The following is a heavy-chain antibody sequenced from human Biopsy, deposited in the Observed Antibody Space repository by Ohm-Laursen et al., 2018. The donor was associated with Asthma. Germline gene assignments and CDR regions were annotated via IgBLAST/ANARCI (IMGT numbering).Heavy chain of an antibody. CDR2: INQYGSEE. D-gene: IGHD1-26*01. CDR3: AKRGSYFDY. V-gene: IGHV3-7*05. J-gene: IGHJ4*02. CDR1: GFTFSSYS. Sequence: SLRLSCAASGFTFSSYSMNWVRQAPGKGLQWVATINQYGSEESYVDSVKGRFTISRDNAKNSLYLQMNSLRAEDTAVYYCAKRGSYFDYWGQGTLVTVSS.